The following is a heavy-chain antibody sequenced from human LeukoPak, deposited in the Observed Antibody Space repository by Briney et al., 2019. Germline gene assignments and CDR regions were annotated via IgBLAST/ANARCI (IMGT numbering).Heavy chain of an antibody. CDR3: ARSVGGPTARRIEH. Sequence: PGGSLRLSCAASGFSSSSYSMNWVRQAPGKGLEWVSAISGSGGSTYYADSVKGRFTISRDNSKNTLYLQMNSLRAEDTAVYYCARSVGGPTARRIEHWGQGTLVTVSS. J-gene: IGHJ1*01. D-gene: IGHD3-16*01. CDR2: ISGSGGST. V-gene: IGHV3-23*01. CDR1: GFSSSSYS.